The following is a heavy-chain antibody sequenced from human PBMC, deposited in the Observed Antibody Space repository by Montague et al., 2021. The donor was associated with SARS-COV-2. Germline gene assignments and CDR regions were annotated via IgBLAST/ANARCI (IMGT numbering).Heavy chain of an antibody. J-gene: IGHJ5*02. D-gene: IGHD1-20*01. CDR3: ARTEYNWNDWFDP. Sequence: SETLSLTCSVSGGSISSYYWGWIRQSPGKGLEWIGYIFHSGITDYNPSLKSRVTISVDMSKNQFSLQLNSVTAADSAAYYCARTEYNWNDWFDPWGQGTLVTVSS. CDR1: GGSISSYY. CDR2: IFHSGIT. V-gene: IGHV4-59*13.